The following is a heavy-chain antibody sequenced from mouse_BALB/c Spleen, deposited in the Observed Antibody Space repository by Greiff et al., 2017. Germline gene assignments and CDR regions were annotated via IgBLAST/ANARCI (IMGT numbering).Heavy chain of an antibody. D-gene: IGHD4-1*01. CDR1: GFTFSDYY. V-gene: IGHV5-4*02. J-gene: IGHJ3*01. CDR2: ISDGGSYT. CDR3: AREQCELGRGFAY. Sequence: EVQLVESGGGLVKPGGSLKLSCAASGFTFSDYYMYWVRQTPEKRLEWVATISDGGSYTYYPDSVKGRFTISRDNAKNNLYLQMSNLKSEDTAMYYCAREQCELGRGFAYWGQGTLVTVSA.